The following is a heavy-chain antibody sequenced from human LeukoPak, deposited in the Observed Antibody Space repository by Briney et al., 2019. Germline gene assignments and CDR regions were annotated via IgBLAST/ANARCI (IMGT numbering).Heavy chain of an antibody. CDR1: GFTFSNYG. J-gene: IGHJ4*02. D-gene: IGHD6-13*01. CDR2: TSYDGSHK. Sequence: GGSLRLSCAASGFTFSNYGMHWVRQAPGKGLEWVAVTSYDGSHKHYADSVKGRFTISRDNSKNTLYLQMNGLRAEDTSVYYCAKDQAYSSSWSPIFDYWGQGTLVTVSS. V-gene: IGHV3-30*18. CDR3: AKDQAYSSSWSPIFDY.